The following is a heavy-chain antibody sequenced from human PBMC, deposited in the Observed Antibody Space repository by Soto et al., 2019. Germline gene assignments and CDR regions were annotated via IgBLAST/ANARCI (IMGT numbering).Heavy chain of an antibody. J-gene: IGHJ6*02. Sequence: PSETLSLTCAVYGGSFSGYYWSWIRQPPGKGLEWIGEINHSGSTNYNPSLKSRVTISVDTSKNQFSLKLSSVTAADTAVCYCARDLDYGSGSKVDVWGQGTTVTVSS. D-gene: IGHD3-10*01. CDR3: ARDLDYGSGSKVDV. V-gene: IGHV4-34*01. CDR1: GGSFSGYY. CDR2: INHSGST.